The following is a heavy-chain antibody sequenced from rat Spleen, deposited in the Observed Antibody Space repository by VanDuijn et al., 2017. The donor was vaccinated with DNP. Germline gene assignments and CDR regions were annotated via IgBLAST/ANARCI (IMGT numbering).Heavy chain of an antibody. CDR2: IVYDGSGA. Sequence: EVQLVESGGGLVQPGRSLKLSCAASGLTFSDYSMAWVRQAPKKGLEWVATIVYDGSGAYYGDSVTGRFTISRDNAQNSLYLQMTNLGSEDTAIYYCVTRGTGSDNWFAYWGQGTLVTVSS. J-gene: IGHJ3*01. CDR3: VTRGTGSDNWFAY. D-gene: IGHD5-1*01. CDR1: GLTFSDYS. V-gene: IGHV5-7*01.